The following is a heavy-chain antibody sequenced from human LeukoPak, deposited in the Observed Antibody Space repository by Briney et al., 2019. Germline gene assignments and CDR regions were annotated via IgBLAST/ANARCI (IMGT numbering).Heavy chain of an antibody. V-gene: IGHV1-2*04. CDR2: INPNSGGT. Sequence: ASVKVSCKASGYTFTGYYMHWVRQAPGQGLEWMGWINPNSGGTNYAQKFQGWVTMTRDTSISTAYMELSRLRSDDTAVYYCARGGRQQLVRGVYDYWGQGTLVTVSS. CDR3: ARGGRQQLVRGVYDY. J-gene: IGHJ4*02. CDR1: GYTFTGYY. D-gene: IGHD6-13*01.